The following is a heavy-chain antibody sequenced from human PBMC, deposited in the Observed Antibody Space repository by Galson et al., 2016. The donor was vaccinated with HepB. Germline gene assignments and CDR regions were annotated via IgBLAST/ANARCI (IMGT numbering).Heavy chain of an antibody. D-gene: IGHD2-15*01. CDR3: AKLVTATVYHYYTMDV. CDR2: ISGPGHSK. J-gene: IGHJ6*04. Sequence: SLRLSCAASGFTFSNYVMNWVRQSPGKGLEWVSRISGPGHSKDYADSVNGRFTISRDNSKNTLYLQIDSLRAEDTAVYYCAKLVTATVYHYYTMDVWGKGTTVTVSS. V-gene: IGHV3-23*01. CDR1: GFTFSNYV.